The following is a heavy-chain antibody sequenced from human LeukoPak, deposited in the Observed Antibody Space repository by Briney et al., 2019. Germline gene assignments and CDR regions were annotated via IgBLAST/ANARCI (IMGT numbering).Heavy chain of an antibody. D-gene: IGHD5-18*01. V-gene: IGHV4-59*01. Sequence: SETLSLTCAVYGGSFSGYYWSWIRQPPGKGLEWIGYIYYSGSTNYNPSLKSRVTISVDTSKNQFSLKLSSVTAADTGVYYCARDIGYSYGLFDYWGQGTLVTVSS. CDR2: IYYSGST. CDR1: GGSFSGYY. J-gene: IGHJ4*02. CDR3: ARDIGYSYGLFDY.